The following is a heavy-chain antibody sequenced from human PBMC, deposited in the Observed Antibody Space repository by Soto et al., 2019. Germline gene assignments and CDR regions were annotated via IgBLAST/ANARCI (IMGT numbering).Heavy chain of an antibody. CDR3: ARHNYGSGSTYFDY. D-gene: IGHD3-10*01. J-gene: IGHJ4*02. V-gene: IGHV4-59*08. Sequence: SETLSLTCTVSGGSISSYYWSWIRQPPGKGLEWIGYIYYSGSTNYNPSLKSRVTISVDTSKNQFSLKLNSMTAADTAVYYCARHNYGSGSTYFDYWGQGTLVTVSA. CDR2: IYYSGST. CDR1: GGSISSYY.